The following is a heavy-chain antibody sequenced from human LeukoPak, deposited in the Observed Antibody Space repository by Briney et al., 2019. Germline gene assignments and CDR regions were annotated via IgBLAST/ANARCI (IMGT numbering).Heavy chain of an antibody. Sequence: SETLSLTCTVSGGSISSGDYYWSWIRQPPGKGLEWIGYIYYSGSTYYNPSLKSRVTISVDTSKNQFSLKLSSVTAADTAVYYCARSLSQVRSTGFDYWGQGTLVTVSS. J-gene: IGHJ4*02. V-gene: IGHV4-30-4*01. CDR2: IYYSGST. D-gene: IGHD4-17*01. CDR3: ARSLSQVRSTGFDY. CDR1: GGSISSGDYY.